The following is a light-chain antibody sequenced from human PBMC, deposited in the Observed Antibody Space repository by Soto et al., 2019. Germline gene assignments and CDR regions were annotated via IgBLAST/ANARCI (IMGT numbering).Light chain of an antibody. Sequence: EIIMTQSPATLSVSPGERATLSCRASQSVSTNLAWYQQKAGQAPRLLIYHASTRVTGIPARFSGSGSGTEFTLTISSLQSEDFAVYYCQQYNNWPPITFGQGTRLEIK. CDR3: QQYNNWPPIT. CDR2: HAS. V-gene: IGKV3-15*01. CDR1: QSVSTN. J-gene: IGKJ5*01.